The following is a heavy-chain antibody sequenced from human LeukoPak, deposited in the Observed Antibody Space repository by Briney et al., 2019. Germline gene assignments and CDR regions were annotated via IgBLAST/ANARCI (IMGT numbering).Heavy chain of an antibody. CDR2: ISYDGSNK. D-gene: IGHD4-11*01. CDR1: GFTFSSYA. CDR3: ARAPHDYSNYDY. V-gene: IGHV3-30-3*01. J-gene: IGHJ4*02. Sequence: GGSLRLSCAASGFTFSSYAMHWVRQAPGKGLEWVAVISYDGSNKYYADSVKGRFTISRDNSKNTLYLQMNSLRAEDTAVYYCARAPHDYSNYDYWGQGTLVTVSS.